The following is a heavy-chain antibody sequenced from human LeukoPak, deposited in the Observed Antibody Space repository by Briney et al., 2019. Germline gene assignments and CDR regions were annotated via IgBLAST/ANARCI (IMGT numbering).Heavy chain of an antibody. J-gene: IGHJ5*02. V-gene: IGHV4-59*01. CDR3: ARLSWPGRGSRFDP. D-gene: IGHD2/OR15-2a*01. CDR1: GGSFSSYS. Sequence: SETLSLTCAVYGGSFSSYSGSWIRQPPGKGLEWIGYISYSGSTNYNPSLNSRVTILVDTSKNQFSLRLSSVTAADTAVYYCARLSWPGRGSRFDPWGQGTLVTVSS. CDR2: ISYSGST.